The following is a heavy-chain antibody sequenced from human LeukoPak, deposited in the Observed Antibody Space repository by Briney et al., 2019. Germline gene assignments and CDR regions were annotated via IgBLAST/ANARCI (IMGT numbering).Heavy chain of an antibody. D-gene: IGHD1-1*01. CDR3: ARSYYNWNNIYYYYYMDV. CDR2: IKQDGSEK. CDR1: GFTFSTYW. Sequence: GGSLRLSCAGSGFTFSTYWMSWVRQAPGKGPEWVASIKQDGSEKYYVDSVKGRFTISRDNAKKSLYLQMNSLRAEDTAVYYCARSYYNWNNIYYYYYMDVWGKGTKVTVSS. V-gene: IGHV3-7*01. J-gene: IGHJ6*03.